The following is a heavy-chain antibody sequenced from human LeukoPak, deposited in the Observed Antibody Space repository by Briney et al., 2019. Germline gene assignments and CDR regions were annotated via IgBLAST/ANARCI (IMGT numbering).Heavy chain of an antibody. CDR2: IKQDGSDK. Sequence: PGGSLRLSCAASGFTFDDYGMSWVRQAPGKGLEWVANIKQDGSDKYYVDSVKGRFTISRDNAKNSLYSQLNSLRADDTAVYYCARLTGTTGFDYWGQGTLATVSS. V-gene: IGHV3-7*01. CDR3: ARLTGTTGFDY. D-gene: IGHD1-1*01. CDR1: GFTFDDYG. J-gene: IGHJ4*02.